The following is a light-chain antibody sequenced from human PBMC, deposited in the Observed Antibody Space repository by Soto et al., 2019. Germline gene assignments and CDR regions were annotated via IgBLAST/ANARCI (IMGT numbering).Light chain of an antibody. CDR3: QKYNSAPWT. V-gene: IGKV1-27*01. CDR2: VAS. CDR1: QGISNY. J-gene: IGKJ1*01. Sequence: DIQMTQSPSSLSASVGDRVTITCRASQGISNYLAWYQQQPGKVPKLLIYVASTLQSGVQHRFSGSGSRTDFTLTISSLQPEDVATYYCQKYNSAPWTFGQETNVEIK.